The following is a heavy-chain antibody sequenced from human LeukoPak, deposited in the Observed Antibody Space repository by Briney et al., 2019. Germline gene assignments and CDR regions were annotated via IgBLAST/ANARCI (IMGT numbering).Heavy chain of an antibody. CDR2: INSGGYT. J-gene: IGHJ4*02. V-gene: IGHV3-53*01. CDR1: GFTVSDNY. Sequence: TGGSRRLSCAASGFTVSDNYLSWVRQAPGKGLQWVSFINSGGYTSYADSVKGRFTISRDNSKNTLYLQLNNLRADDTAVYYCARRPVNAYSFDSWGQGTLVTVSS. CDR3: ARRPVNAYSFDS. D-gene: IGHD3-16*01.